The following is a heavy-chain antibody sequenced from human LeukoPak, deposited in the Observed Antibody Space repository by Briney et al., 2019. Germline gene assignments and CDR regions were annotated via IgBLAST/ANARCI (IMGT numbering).Heavy chain of an antibody. D-gene: IGHD5/OR15-5a*01. CDR3: VKDLSTSLAFQALDY. Sequence: GGSLRLSCVASGFTLKNNWMHWVRQAPGKGLEWVAFIRYDGSNKYYADSVKGRFTISRDNSKNTLYLQMNSLRAEDTAVYYCVKDLSTSLAFQALDYWGQGTLVTVSS. CDR2: IRYDGSNK. CDR1: GFTLKNNW. J-gene: IGHJ4*02. V-gene: IGHV3-30*02.